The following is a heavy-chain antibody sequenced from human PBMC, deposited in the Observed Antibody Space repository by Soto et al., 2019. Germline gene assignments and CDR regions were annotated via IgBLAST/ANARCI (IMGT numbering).Heavy chain of an antibody. CDR3: AKTRFYYDSSGYFDY. CDR1: GFAFSSYG. CDR2: ISYDGSNK. V-gene: IGHV3-30*18. J-gene: IGHJ4*02. D-gene: IGHD3-22*01. Sequence: GGSVRLSCAASGFAFSSYGMHWVRQAPGKGLEWVAVISYDGSNKYYADSVKGRFTISRDNSKNTLYLQMNSLRAEDTAVYYCAKTRFYYDSSGYFDYWGQGTLVTVSS.